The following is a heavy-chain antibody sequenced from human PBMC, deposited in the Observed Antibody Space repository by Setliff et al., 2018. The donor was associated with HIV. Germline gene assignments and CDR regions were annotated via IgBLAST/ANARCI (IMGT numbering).Heavy chain of an antibody. J-gene: IGHJ4*02. CDR1: GGSISSSSHY. D-gene: IGHD2-2*01. V-gene: IGHV4-39*01. Sequence: SETLSLTCTVSGGSISSSSHYWGWIRQSPGKGLEWIGSIYYSGSTYYNSSLKSRVTIFVDTSKNQLSLKLRSVTAADTAVYYCARGFDYAQRPPLYYFDYWGQGTLVTVSS. CDR3: ARGFDYAQRPPLYYFDY. CDR2: IYYSGST.